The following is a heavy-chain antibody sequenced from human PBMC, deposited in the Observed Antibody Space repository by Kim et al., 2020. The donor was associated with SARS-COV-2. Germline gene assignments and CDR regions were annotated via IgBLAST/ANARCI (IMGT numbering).Heavy chain of an antibody. V-gene: IGHV1-69*13. CDR2: IIPIFGTA. Sequence: SVKVSCKASGGTFSSYAISWVRQAPGQGLEWMGGIIPIFGTANYAQKFQGRVTITADESTSTAYMELSSLRSEDTAVYYCARGPYGSGSYYLRENNRYGMDVWGQGTTVTVSS. CDR3: ARGPYGSGSYYLRENNRYGMDV. CDR1: GGTFSSYA. J-gene: IGHJ6*02. D-gene: IGHD3-10*01.